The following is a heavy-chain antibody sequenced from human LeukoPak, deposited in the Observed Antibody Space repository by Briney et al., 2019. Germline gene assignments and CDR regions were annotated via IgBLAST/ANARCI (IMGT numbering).Heavy chain of an antibody. D-gene: IGHD6-13*01. CDR3: ATIAAAGPFDY. V-gene: IGHV3-30*03. J-gene: IGHJ4*02. CDR2: ISYDGSNK. CDR1: GFTFGSYS. Sequence: GGSLRLSCAASGFTFGSYSMNWVRQAPGKGLEWVAVISYDGSNKYYADSVKGRFTISRDNSKNTLYLQMNSLRAEDTAVYYCATIAAAGPFDYWGQGTLVTVSS.